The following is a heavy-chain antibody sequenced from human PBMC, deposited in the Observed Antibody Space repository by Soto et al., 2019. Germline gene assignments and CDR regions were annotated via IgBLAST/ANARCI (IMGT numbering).Heavy chain of an antibody. Sequence: ASVKVSCKASGYTFTGYYMYWVRQAPGQGLEWMGWINPNSGGTNYAQKFQGWVTMTRDTSISTAYMELSRLRSDDTAVYYCARGALYCSGGSCSNYYYYYMDVWGKGTTVTVSS. CDR1: GYTFTGYY. CDR3: ARGALYCSGGSCSNYYYYYMDV. J-gene: IGHJ6*03. V-gene: IGHV1-2*04. CDR2: INPNSGGT. D-gene: IGHD2-15*01.